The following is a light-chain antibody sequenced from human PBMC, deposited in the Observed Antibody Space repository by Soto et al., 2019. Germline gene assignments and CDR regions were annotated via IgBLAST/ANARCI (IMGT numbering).Light chain of an antibody. CDR1: TGAVTSGHY. Sequence: QAVVTQEPSLTVSPGGTVTLTCGSSTGAVTSGHYPYWFQQKPGQAPRTLIYDTRNKYSWTPARFSGSLLGGKAALTLSGAQPEDEAEYHCLLFHGGARVFGGGTQLTVL. CDR3: LLFHGGARV. V-gene: IGLV7-46*01. J-gene: IGLJ3*02. CDR2: DTR.